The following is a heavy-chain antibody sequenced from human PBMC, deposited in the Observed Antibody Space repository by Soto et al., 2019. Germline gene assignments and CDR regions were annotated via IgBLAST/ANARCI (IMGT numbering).Heavy chain of an antibody. V-gene: IGHV1-69*02. Sequence: QVQLVQSGAEVKKPGSSVKVSCKASGGTFSSYTISWVRQAPGQGLEWMGRIIPILGIANYAQKFQGRVTITADKPTSTAYMELSSLRSEDTAVYYCARWTSSYYGMDVWGQGTTVTVSS. CDR3: ARWTSSYYGMDV. CDR1: GGTFSSYT. J-gene: IGHJ6*02. D-gene: IGHD2-2*01. CDR2: IIPILGIA.